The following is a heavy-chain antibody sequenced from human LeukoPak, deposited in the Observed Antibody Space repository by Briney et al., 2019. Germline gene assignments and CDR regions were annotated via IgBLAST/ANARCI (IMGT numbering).Heavy chain of an antibody. CDR2: IWYDGSNK. CDR3: AREGPRGNSQFDY. Sequence: HAGGSLRLSCAASGFTFSSYGMHWVRQAPGKGLEWVALIWYDGSNKYYTDSVKGRLTISRDNSKNTLYFQMNSLRAEDTAIYYCAREGPRGNSQFDYWGQGTLVTVSS. CDR1: GFTFSSYG. V-gene: IGHV3-33*01. J-gene: IGHJ4*02. D-gene: IGHD2/OR15-2a*01.